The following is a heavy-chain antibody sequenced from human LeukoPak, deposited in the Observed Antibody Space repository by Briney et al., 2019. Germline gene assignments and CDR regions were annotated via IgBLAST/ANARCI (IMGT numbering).Heavy chain of an antibody. CDR3: ARGGRGSPRDWFDP. V-gene: IGHV4-39*07. CDR1: GGSISSSSYY. Sequence: SETLSLTCTVPGGSISSSSYYWAWIRQPPGKGLEWIGSIHYSRSIYYNPSLQSRVTISIDTSKNQFSLKLSSVTAADTAVYYCARGGRGSPRDWFDPWGQGTLVTVSS. D-gene: IGHD3-16*01. CDR2: IHYSRSI. J-gene: IGHJ5*02.